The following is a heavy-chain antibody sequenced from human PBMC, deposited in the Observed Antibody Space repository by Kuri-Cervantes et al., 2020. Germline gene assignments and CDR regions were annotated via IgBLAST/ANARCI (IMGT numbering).Heavy chain of an antibody. Sequence: ESLKISCAVYGGSFSGYYWSWIRQPPGKGLEWIGEINHSGSTNYNPSLKSRVTISVDTSKNQFSLKLSSVTAADTAVYYCARQEYSSSSDWFDPWGQGTLVTVSS. CDR3: ARQEYSSSSDWFDP. J-gene: IGHJ5*02. CDR2: INHSGST. CDR1: GGSFSGYY. V-gene: IGHV4-34*01. D-gene: IGHD6-6*01.